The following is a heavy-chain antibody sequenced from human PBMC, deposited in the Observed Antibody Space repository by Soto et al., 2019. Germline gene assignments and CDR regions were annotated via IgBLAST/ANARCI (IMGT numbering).Heavy chain of an antibody. V-gene: IGHV1-69*06. D-gene: IGHD2-8*01. CDR3: ARVYVRRDGRAPFDY. CDR1: GGTFSSYA. Sequence: QVQLVQSGAEVKKPGSSVKVSCKASGGTFSSYAISWVRQAPGQGLEWMGGIIPICGTANYAQKLQGRVTITADKSTGTAYMELSSLRSEDTAVYYCARVYVRRDGRAPFDYWGQGTLVTVSS. CDR2: IIPICGTA. J-gene: IGHJ4*02.